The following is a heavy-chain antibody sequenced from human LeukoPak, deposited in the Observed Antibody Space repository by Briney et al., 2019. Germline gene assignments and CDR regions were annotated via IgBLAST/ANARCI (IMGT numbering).Heavy chain of an antibody. J-gene: IGHJ4*02. D-gene: IGHD3-22*01. Sequence: PGGSLRLSCAASGFTFSSYVMSWVRQAPRKGLEWVSTISGSGGSTYYTDSVKGRFTISRDNSQNTLYLQMNSLRAEDTALYYCAKRIDANYYDSSGGQGTLVTVSS. CDR2: ISGSGGST. CDR3: AKRIDANYYDSS. V-gene: IGHV3-23*01. CDR1: GFTFSSYV.